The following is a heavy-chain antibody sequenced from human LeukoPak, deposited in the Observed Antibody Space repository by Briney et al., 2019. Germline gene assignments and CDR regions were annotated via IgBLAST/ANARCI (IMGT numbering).Heavy chain of an antibody. CDR1: GGSFSGYY. CDR2: INHSGST. Sequence: SETLSLTCAVYGGSFSGYYWSWIRQPPGKGLEWIGEINHSGSTNYNPSLKSRVTISVDTSKNQFSLKLSSVTAADTAVYYCARRLLWFGELFGESIDYWGQGTLVTVSS. J-gene: IGHJ4*02. D-gene: IGHD3-10*01. CDR3: ARRLLWFGELFGESIDY. V-gene: IGHV4-34*01.